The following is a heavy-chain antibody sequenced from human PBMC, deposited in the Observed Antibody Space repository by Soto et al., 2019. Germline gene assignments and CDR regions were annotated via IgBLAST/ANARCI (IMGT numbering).Heavy chain of an antibody. CDR1: GYTFTSYY. CDR3: ARGTGYDTAMVTGTDY. Sequence: QVQLVQSGAEVKKPGASVKVSCKASGYTFTSYYMHWVRQAPGQGLEWMGIINPSGGSTSYAQKFQVRATMTRDTSTSTVYMELSSLRSEDTAVYYCARGTGYDTAMVTGTDYWGQGTLVTVSS. D-gene: IGHD5-18*01. V-gene: IGHV1-46*03. CDR2: INPSGGST. J-gene: IGHJ4*02.